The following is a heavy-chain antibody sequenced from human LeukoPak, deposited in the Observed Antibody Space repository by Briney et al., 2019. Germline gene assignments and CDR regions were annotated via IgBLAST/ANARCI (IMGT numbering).Heavy chain of an antibody. CDR3: ARDGLGRYYYDSSGYYFDY. CDR1: GFTFRDYY. Sequence: GGSLRLSCAASGFTFRDYYMSWIRQAPGKGLEWVSYISSSGSTIYYADSVKGRFTISRDDAKNSLYLQMNSLRAEDTAVYYCARDGLGRYYYDSSGYYFDYWGQGTLVTVSS. D-gene: IGHD3-22*01. J-gene: IGHJ4*02. V-gene: IGHV3-11*01. CDR2: ISSSGSTI.